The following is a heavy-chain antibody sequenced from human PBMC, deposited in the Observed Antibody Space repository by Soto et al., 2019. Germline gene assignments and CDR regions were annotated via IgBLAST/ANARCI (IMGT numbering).Heavy chain of an antibody. CDR3: ASKQLLLGDGFDI. Sequence: QVQLVESGGGLVKPGGSLRLSCAASGFTFSDYYMSWIRQAPGKGLEWVSYISSASSTIYYADSVRGRFAISRDNAKNSLYLQMNSLRAEDTAVYYCASKQLLLGDGFDIWGQGTMVTVSS. CDR1: GFTFSDYY. CDR2: ISSASSTI. V-gene: IGHV3-11*01. J-gene: IGHJ3*02. D-gene: IGHD2-2*01.